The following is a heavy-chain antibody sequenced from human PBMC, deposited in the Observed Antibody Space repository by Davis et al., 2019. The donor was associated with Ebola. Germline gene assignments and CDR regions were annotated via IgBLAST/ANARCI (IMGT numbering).Heavy chain of an antibody. Sequence: PGGSLRLSCAASGFTFSSYSMNWVRQAPGKGLEWVSSISSSSSYIYYADSVKGRFTISRDNAKNSLYLQMNSLRAEDTAVYYCARDWDIVVVPAAANDYWGQGTLVTVSS. CDR1: GFTFSSYS. J-gene: IGHJ4*02. CDR2: ISSSSSYI. CDR3: ARDWDIVVVPAAANDY. V-gene: IGHV3-21*01. D-gene: IGHD2-2*01.